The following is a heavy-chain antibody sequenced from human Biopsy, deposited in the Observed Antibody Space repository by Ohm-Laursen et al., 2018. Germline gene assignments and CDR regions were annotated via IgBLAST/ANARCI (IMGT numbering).Heavy chain of an antibody. CDR3: ARDTGTMVRGVLYQ. D-gene: IGHD3-10*01. V-gene: IGHV3-9*01. CDR2: IKWNSGKI. CDR1: GFTFDDYS. Sequence: RSLRLSCAASGFTFDDYSMHWVRQVPGKGLEWVSGIKWNSGKIDYADSVKGRFTISRDNAKNSLYLHMNSLRTEDSAFYYCARDTGTMVRGVLYQWGQGTQVTVSS. J-gene: IGHJ4*02.